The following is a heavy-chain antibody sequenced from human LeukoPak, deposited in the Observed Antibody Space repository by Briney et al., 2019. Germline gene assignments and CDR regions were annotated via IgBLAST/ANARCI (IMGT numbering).Heavy chain of an antibody. CDR1: GASISSSTCY. Sequence: PSETLSLTCAVSGASISSSTCYWGWIRQPPGKGLEWIGSASYSGNTYYNPSLKSRVTILVDTSKNQFSLKMTSVTAADTAVYYCARASQGYDILGNWFDPWGQGTLVTVSS. V-gene: IGHV4-39*07. J-gene: IGHJ5*02. CDR3: ARASQGYDILGNWFDP. CDR2: ASYSGNT. D-gene: IGHD3-9*01.